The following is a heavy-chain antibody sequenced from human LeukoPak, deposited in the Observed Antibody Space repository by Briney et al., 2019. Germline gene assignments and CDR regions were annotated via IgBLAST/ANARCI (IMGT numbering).Heavy chain of an antibody. CDR1: GGSISSCY. V-gene: IGHV4-4*07. CDR2: IYTSGST. CDR3: ASAYRVTTQFDY. Sequence: SETLSLTCTVSGGSISSCYWSWIRQPAGKGLEWIGRIYTSGSTNYNPSLKSRVTMSVDTSKNQFSLKLSSVTAADTAVYYCASAYRVTTQFDYWGQGTLVTVSS. D-gene: IGHD4-17*01. J-gene: IGHJ4*02.